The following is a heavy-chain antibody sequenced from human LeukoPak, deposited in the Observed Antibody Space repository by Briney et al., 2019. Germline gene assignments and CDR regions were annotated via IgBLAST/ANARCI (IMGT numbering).Heavy chain of an antibody. D-gene: IGHD3-22*01. J-gene: IGHJ4*02. V-gene: IGHV3-30*02. CDR3: AKAGYAPYYYDSTGYREGIDY. Sequence: PGGSLRLSCAASGFTFSSYGMHWVRQAPGKGLEWVAFIRFDGSNTYYADSVKGRFTVSRDNSKNTLYLQMNSLRAEDTAVYYCAKAGYAPYYYDSTGYREGIDYWGQGTLVTVSS. CDR1: GFTFSSYG. CDR2: IRFDGSNT.